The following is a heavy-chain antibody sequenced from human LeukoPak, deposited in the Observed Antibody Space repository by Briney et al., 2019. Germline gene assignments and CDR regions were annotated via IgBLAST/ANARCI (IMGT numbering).Heavy chain of an antibody. CDR3: AKGGSSMDV. Sequence: GGSLRLSCAASGFTVSSRYMSWVRQAPGKGLEWVSAISGSGGSTYYADSVKGRFTISRDNSKNTLYLQMNSLRAEDTAVYYCAKGGSSMDVWGKGTTVTVSS. J-gene: IGHJ6*03. CDR1: GFTVSSRY. D-gene: IGHD3-16*01. V-gene: IGHV3-23*01. CDR2: ISGSGGST.